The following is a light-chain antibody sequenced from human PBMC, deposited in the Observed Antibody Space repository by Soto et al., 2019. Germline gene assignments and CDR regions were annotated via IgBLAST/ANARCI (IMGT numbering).Light chain of an antibody. CDR3: QQYNSYSWT. V-gene: IGKV3-20*01. J-gene: IGKJ1*01. CDR1: QSVSNNY. CDR2: GAS. Sequence: ENVLTQSPGTLSLSPGDRASLSCRASQSVSNNYLAWHQQRPGQAPRLLIFGASNRATGVPDRFTGSASGTDFTLTISRLQPEDFATYYCQQYNSYSWTFGQGTKVDIK.